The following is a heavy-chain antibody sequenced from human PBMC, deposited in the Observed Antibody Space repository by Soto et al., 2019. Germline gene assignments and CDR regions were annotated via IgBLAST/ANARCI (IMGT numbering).Heavy chain of an antibody. CDR2: ISSSSSYT. Sequence: GGSLRLSCAASGFTFSDYYMSWIRQAPGKGLEWVSYISSSSSYTNYADSVKGRFTISRDNAKNMVYLQMNSLRAEDTAVYYCARVSGSYYYGMDVWGQGITVTVSS. CDR1: GFTFSDYY. J-gene: IGHJ6*02. V-gene: IGHV3-11*05. D-gene: IGHD1-26*01. CDR3: ARVSGSYYYGMDV.